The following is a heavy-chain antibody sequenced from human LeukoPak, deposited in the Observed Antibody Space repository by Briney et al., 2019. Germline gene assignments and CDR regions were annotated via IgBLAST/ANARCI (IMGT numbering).Heavy chain of an antibody. CDR1: GLTFTDFW. CDR2: INPDGNEK. D-gene: IGHD2-2*01. J-gene: IGHJ4*02. CDR3: SGRDSSRSPRAY. Sequence: GGSLRLSCAASGLTFTDFWMNWVCLTPGRGLEWLANINPDGNEKYYVDSVKGRFAISRDNAKNEVYLEMNSLRAEDTGVYYCSGRDSSRSPRAYWGQGTLVSVSS. V-gene: IGHV3-7*01.